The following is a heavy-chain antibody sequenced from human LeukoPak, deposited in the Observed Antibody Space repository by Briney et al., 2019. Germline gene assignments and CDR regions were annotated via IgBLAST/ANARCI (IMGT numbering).Heavy chain of an antibody. CDR3: AKDRSFLGASGFDY. CDR2: ISSSGSTI. D-gene: IGHD4/OR15-4a*01. CDR1: GFTFSSYE. V-gene: IGHV3-48*03. J-gene: IGHJ4*02. Sequence: GGSLRLSCAASGFTFSSYEMNWVRQAPGKGLEWVSYISSSGSTIYYADSVKGRFTISRDNSKNTLYLQMNSLRAEDTALYYCAKDRSFLGASGFDYWGQRTLVTVSS.